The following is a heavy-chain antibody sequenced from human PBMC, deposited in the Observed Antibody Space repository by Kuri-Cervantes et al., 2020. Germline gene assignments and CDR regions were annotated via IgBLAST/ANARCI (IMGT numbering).Heavy chain of an antibody. CDR1: GYTLTELS. D-gene: IGHD5-18*01. CDR2: FDPEDGET. V-gene: IGHV1-24*01. CDR3: ARSQDVDTTYYYYYGMDV. J-gene: IGHJ6*02. Sequence: ASVKVSCKVSGYTLTELSMHWVRQAPGKGLEWMGGFDPEDGETIYAQKFQGRVTMTEDTSTDTAYMELSSLRSEDTAVYYCARSQDVDTTYYYYYGMDVWGQGTTVTVSS.